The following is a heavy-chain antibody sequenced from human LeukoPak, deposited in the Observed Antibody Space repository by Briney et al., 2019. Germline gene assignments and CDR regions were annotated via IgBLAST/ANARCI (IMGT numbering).Heavy chain of an antibody. Sequence: GGSLRLSCAASGFTFSSYGMHWVRQAPGKGLEWVAVISYDGSNKYYADSVKGRFTISRDNSKNTLYLQMNSLRAEDTAVYYCAKPEEGVAGLTDYWGQGTLVTVSS. CDR3: AKPEEGVAGLTDY. D-gene: IGHD6-19*01. V-gene: IGHV3-30*18. CDR1: GFTFSSYG. J-gene: IGHJ4*02. CDR2: ISYDGSNK.